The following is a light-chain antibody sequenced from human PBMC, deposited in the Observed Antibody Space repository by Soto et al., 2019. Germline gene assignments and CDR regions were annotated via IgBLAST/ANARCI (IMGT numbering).Light chain of an antibody. CDR3: QQYSPSWT. J-gene: IGKJ1*01. CDR1: QSISSW. Sequence: DIPMTQSPSTLSASVGDRVNITCRASQSISSWLALYQQKPVKAPKLLIYKWYSLEIGVPSRFSGSGSGTEFTLTISSLQPDDFATYYCQQYSPSWTFGQGSKVEIK. CDR2: KWY. V-gene: IGKV1-5*03.